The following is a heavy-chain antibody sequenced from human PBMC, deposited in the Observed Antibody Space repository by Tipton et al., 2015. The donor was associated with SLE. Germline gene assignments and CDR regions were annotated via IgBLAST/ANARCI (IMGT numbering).Heavy chain of an antibody. J-gene: IGHJ6*03. V-gene: IGHV3-33*01. CDR3: AREDADYYYYYMDV. CDR1: GFTFSDYA. Sequence: RSLRLSCAASGFTFSDYAMHWVRQSPGKGLEWVAIIWYDGSNKYYADSVKGRFTISRDNSKNTLYLQMNSLRAEDTAVYYCAREDADYYYYYMDVWGKGTTVTVSS. D-gene: IGHD2-8*01. CDR2: IWYDGSNK.